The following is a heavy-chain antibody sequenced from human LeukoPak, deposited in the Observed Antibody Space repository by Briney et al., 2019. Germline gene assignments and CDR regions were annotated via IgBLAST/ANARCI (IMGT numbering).Heavy chain of an antibody. D-gene: IGHD4-23*01. V-gene: IGHV1-69*01. J-gene: IGHJ5*02. CDR2: IIPIFGTA. CDR3: ARGEEDYGGNWFDP. CDR1: GGTFSSYA. Sequence: GASVKVSCKASGGTFSSYAISWVRQAPGQGLEWMGGIIPIFGTANYAQKFQGRVTITADESTSTAYMELSSLRSEDTAVYYCARGEEDYGGNWFDPWGQGTLVTVSS.